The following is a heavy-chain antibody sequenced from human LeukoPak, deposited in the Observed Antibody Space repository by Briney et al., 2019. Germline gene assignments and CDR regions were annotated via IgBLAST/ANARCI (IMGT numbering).Heavy chain of an antibody. V-gene: IGHV3-21*04. J-gene: IGHJ4*02. D-gene: IGHD6-13*01. Sequence: PGGSLRLSCAASGFTLSSYSMNWVRQAPGKGLEWVSSISRSSAYIYYADSVKGRFTISRDNAKNSLYLQMNSLRAEDTALYYCAKDISLGFRWSTFDFWGQGTLVTVSS. CDR3: AKDISLGFRWSTFDF. CDR2: ISRSSAYI. CDR1: GFTLSSYS.